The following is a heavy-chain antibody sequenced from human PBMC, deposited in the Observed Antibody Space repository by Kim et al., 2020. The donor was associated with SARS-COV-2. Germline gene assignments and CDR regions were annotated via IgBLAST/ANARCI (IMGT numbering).Heavy chain of an antibody. D-gene: IGHD1-26*01. J-gene: IGHJ4*02. CDR3: ACNVGSTPDYYFDY. CDR2: VYNSGTT. Sequence: SETLSLTCSVSGVSISTNYHYWGWVRQPPGKGLEWIGSVYNSGTTYYNPSLKSRVTISGDTSKNQFSLNMRSVTAADTAVYYGACNVGSTPDYYFDYWGRGALVTVSS. CDR1: GVSISTNYHY. V-gene: IGHV4-39*07.